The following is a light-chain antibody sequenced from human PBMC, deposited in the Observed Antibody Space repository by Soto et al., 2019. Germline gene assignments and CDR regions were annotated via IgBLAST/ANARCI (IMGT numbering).Light chain of an antibody. J-gene: IGLJ2*01. CDR3: TSWTTSTTMI. Sequence: QSALTQPASVAGSPGQSITISCTGTSSDIGAYNFVSWYQQHPGKAPKLMLYDVNIRPSGVSNRFSGSKSGNTASLTSSGLQADAEADYYCTSWTTSTTMIFGGGTKLTVL. CDR2: DVN. V-gene: IGLV2-14*03. CDR1: SSDIGAYNF.